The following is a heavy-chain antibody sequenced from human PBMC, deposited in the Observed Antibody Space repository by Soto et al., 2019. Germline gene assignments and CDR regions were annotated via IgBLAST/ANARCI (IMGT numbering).Heavy chain of an antibody. CDR2: ISGSGGST. D-gene: IGHD3-22*01. CDR3: AKVQYYYDSSGYPDY. J-gene: IGHJ4*02. Sequence: GGSLRLSCAASGFTFSSYAMSWVRQAPGRGLEWVTAISGSGGSTYYAGSVKGRVTISRDNSKNTRYLKMNSLRAEDTAVYYCAKVQYYYDSSGYPDYWGQGTLVTVSS. CDR1: GFTFSSYA. V-gene: IGHV3-23*01.